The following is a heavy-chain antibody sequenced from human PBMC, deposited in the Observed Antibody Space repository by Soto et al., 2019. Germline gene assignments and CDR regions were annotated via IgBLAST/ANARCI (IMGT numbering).Heavy chain of an antibody. J-gene: IGHJ4*02. Sequence: QVQLVQSGTEVKKPGSSVKVSCKASGGTFRNYPINWVRQAPGQGLEWMGSIFPLTDIPDYEQNFQARLTISADQSTSTAYMESSSLTSDDTAMYFCARGPLVVLNYFESWGQGALVTVSS. V-gene: IGHV1-69*02. CDR3: ARGPLVVLNYFES. CDR2: IFPLTDIP. CDR1: GGTFRNYP.